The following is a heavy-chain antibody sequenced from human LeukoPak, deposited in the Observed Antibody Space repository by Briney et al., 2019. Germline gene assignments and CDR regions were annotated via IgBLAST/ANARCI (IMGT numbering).Heavy chain of an antibody. Sequence: GSVTVSCMASGYTFTGYYMHWVRRAPGQGLEWMGWINPNSGGTNYAQTFKGRVTITRDTSISTAYMELNRLRSDDTAVYYCARGLSYDSSGYYLFDPWGQGTLVTVSS. V-gene: IGHV1-2*02. CDR2: INPNSGGT. D-gene: IGHD3-22*01. CDR3: ARGLSYDSSGYYLFDP. CDR1: GYTFTGYY. J-gene: IGHJ5*02.